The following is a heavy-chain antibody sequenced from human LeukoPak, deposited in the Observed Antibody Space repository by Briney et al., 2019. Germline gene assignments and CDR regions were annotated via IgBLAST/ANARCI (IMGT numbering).Heavy chain of an antibody. J-gene: IGHJ5*02. D-gene: IGHD3-10*01. V-gene: IGHV1-69*05. Sequence: GASVKVSCKASGYTFTSYGISWVRQAPGQGLEWMGGIIPIFGTANYAQKSQGRVTITTDESTSTAYMELSSLRSEDTAVYYCAREVSGSGNNWFDPWAREPWSPSPQ. CDR1: GYTFTSYG. CDR2: IIPIFGTA. CDR3: AREVSGSGNNWFDP.